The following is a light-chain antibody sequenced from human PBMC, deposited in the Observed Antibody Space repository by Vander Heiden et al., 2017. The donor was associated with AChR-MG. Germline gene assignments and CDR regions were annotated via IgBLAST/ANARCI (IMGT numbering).Light chain of an antibody. V-gene: IGLV1-47*01. CDR2: RND. J-gene: IGLJ2*01. CDR3: AAWDDSLNAMA. Sequence: QSVLTQPPSVSGTPGPRVPISCSGGSSKLGKNYVYGYQQVPGMAPKLVSYRNDQRPSGVPDRFAASKSGTAASLAISGLQSGDEADYHCAAWDDSLNAMAFGGGTKLTVL. CDR1: SSKLGKNY.